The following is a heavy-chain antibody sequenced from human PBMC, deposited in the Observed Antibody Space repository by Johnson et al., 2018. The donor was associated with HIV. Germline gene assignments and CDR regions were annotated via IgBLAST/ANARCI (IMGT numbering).Heavy chain of an antibody. CDR3: VKDWPRWVLTADAFDV. Sequence: QVQLVESGGGVVQPGRSLRLSCAASGFTFSSYAMHWVRQAPGKGLEWVAVISYDGSNKYYVDSVKVRFTISRDNSQNTLYLQMNSLRPEDPAVYCCVKDWPRWVLTADAFDVWGPGTIVTVSS. V-gene: IGHV3-30*04. CDR1: GFTFSSYA. CDR2: ISYDGSNK. D-gene: IGHD2-21*02. J-gene: IGHJ3*01.